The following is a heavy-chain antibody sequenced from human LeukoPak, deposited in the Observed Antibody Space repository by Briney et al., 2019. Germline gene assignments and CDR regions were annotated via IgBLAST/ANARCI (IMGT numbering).Heavy chain of an antibody. CDR3: ARFDRDGYNLDY. CDR2: IYYTGST. D-gene: IGHD5-24*01. V-gene: IGHV4-59*01. Sequence: SETLSLTCTVSGGSISGYYWTWIRQPPGKGLEWIEYIYYTGSTNYNPSLKSRVTISVDTSKNQFSLNLSSVTAADTALYYCARFDRDGYNLDYWGQGTLVTVSS. CDR1: GGSISGYY. J-gene: IGHJ4*02.